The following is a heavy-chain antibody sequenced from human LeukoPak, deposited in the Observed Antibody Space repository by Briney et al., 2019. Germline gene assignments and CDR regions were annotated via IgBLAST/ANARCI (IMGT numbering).Heavy chain of an antibody. D-gene: IGHD6-25*01. J-gene: IGHJ4*02. CDR2: INPNSGGT. V-gene: IGHV1-2*02. CDR1: GYTFTDYF. Sequence: ASVKVSCKASGYTFTDYFLHWVRQAPGQGLEWVGWINPNSGGTKFAQKFQGRVTMTRDTSISTAYMELSGLRSDDTAVFYCATEIRLLFDYWGQGSLVTVSP. CDR3: ATEIRLLFDY.